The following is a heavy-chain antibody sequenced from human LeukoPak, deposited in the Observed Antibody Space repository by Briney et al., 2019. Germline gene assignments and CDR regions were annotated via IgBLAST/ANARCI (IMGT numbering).Heavy chain of an antibody. CDR1: GYTFTSYG. CDR2: ISAYNGNT. Sequence: PVASVKVSCKASGYTFTSYGISWVRQAPGQGLEWMGWISAYNGNTKYAQRLQGRVTMTTDTSTTTAYVELRSLRSDDTAVYYCARDLLQYFDWLTMAGYWGQGTLVSVSS. V-gene: IGHV1-18*01. J-gene: IGHJ4*02. D-gene: IGHD3-9*01. CDR3: ARDLLQYFDWLTMAGY.